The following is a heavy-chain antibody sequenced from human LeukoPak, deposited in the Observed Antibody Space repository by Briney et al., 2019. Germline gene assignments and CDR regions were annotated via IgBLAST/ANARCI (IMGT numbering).Heavy chain of an antibody. V-gene: IGHV3-30-3*01. CDR3: AKDWGYDSGTYLNY. D-gene: IGHD3-10*01. Sequence: GGSLRLSCAASGFTFSSYAMHWVRQAPGKGLEWVAVISYDGSNKYYADSVKGRFTISRDNSKNTLYLQMNSLRAEDTAVYYCAKDWGYDSGTYLNYWGQGTLVTVSS. CDR2: ISYDGSNK. J-gene: IGHJ4*02. CDR1: GFTFSSYA.